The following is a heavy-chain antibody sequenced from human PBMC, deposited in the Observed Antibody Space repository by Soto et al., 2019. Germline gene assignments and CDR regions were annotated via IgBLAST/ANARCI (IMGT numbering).Heavy chain of an antibody. V-gene: IGHV4-30-2*01. Sequence: SETLSLTCAVSGGSISSGGYSWSWIRQPPGKGLEWIGYIYHSGSTYYNPSLKSRVTISVDRSKNQFSLKLSSVTAADTAVYYCARGYSYGHLDYWGQGTLVTVSS. CDR1: GGSISSGGYS. CDR3: ARGYSYGHLDY. CDR2: IYHSGST. J-gene: IGHJ4*02. D-gene: IGHD5-18*01.